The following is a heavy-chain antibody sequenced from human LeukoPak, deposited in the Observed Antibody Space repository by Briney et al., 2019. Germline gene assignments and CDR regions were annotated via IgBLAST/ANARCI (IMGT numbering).Heavy chain of an antibody. CDR1: GFTFSSYG. CDR3: ARGVVRYCSGGSCYPGDF. V-gene: IGHV3-21*01. D-gene: IGHD2-15*01. Sequence: GGSLRLSCAASGFTFSSYGMNWVRQAPGKGLEWVSSISSSSSYIYYADSVKGRFTISRDNAKNSLYLQMNSLRAEDTAVYYCARGVVRYCSGGSCYPGDFWGQGTLVTVSS. J-gene: IGHJ4*02. CDR2: ISSSSSYI.